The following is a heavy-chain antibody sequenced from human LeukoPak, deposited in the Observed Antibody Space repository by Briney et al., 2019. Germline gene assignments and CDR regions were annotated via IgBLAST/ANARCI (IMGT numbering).Heavy chain of an antibody. CDR2: ISGYNGKT. D-gene: IGHD3-9*01. J-gene: IGHJ6*02. CDR1: GYAFNTNA. CDR3: ARGGDILTSPYGLDV. Sequence: ASVKVSCKASGYAFNTNAITWMRQAPGQGLEWMGWISGYNGKTNYAQKFQGRVTMTTDTSTSTAYMELRSLRSDDTAVYYCARGGDILTSPYGLDVWGQGTTVIVSS. V-gene: IGHV1-18*01.